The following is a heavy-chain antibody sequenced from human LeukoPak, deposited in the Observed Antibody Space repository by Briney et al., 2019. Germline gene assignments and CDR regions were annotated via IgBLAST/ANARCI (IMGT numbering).Heavy chain of an antibody. CDR3: ALGVYYFDF. J-gene: IGHJ4*02. D-gene: IGHD3-16*01. Sequence: GGSLRLSCAASGFTFRSHAIHWVRQAPGKGLEWVAFISWDGNIQYYAESVKGRFTLSRDNSKNTVYLQMNSLRFEDTAVYYCALGVYYFDFWGQGTLVTVSS. CDR2: ISWDGNIQ. CDR1: GFTFRSHA. V-gene: IGHV3-30-3*01.